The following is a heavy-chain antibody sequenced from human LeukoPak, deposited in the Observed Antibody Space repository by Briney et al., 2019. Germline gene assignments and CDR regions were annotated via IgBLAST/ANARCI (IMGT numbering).Heavy chain of an antibody. CDR3: ARDTLLDY. CDR1: GYTFTSYD. J-gene: IGHJ4*02. CDR2: ISTYNGDT. V-gene: IGHV1-18*01. Sequence: ASVKVSCKTSGYTFTSYDVSWVRQAPGQGLEWMGWISTYNGDTDYAQNLQGRVTMTTDTSTNTAYMELKSLRSDDTAMYYCARDTLLDYWGQGTLVTVSS. D-gene: IGHD2/OR15-2a*01.